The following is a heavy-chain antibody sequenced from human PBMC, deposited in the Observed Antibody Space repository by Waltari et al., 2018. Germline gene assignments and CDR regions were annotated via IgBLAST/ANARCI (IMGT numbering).Heavy chain of an antibody. CDR2: FDPEDGET. J-gene: IGHJ2*01. CDR1: GYTLPEFS. D-gene: IGHD6-6*01. V-gene: IGHV1-24*01. CDR3: ATVEYSSSSGWYFDL. Sequence: QVQLVQAGAEVKKPGASVTVSCKVSGYTLPEFSMHWVRPAPGKGLEWMGGFDPEDGETIYAQKFQGRVTMTEDTSTDTAYMELSSLRSEDTAVYYCATVEYSSSSGWYFDLWGRGTLVTVSS.